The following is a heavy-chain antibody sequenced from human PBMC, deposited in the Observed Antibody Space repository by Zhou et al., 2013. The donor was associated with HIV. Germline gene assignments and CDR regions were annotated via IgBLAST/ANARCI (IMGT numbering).Heavy chain of an antibody. CDR3: ARAKAVAESDAFDI. Sequence: QVQLVQSGAEVKKSGSSVKVSCKASGGSFDAYVISWVRQAPGQGLEWMGWINPNSGGTSYAQKFQGRVTIIADESTSTAYMELSSLRSEDTAVYYCARAKAVAESDAFDIWGQGTMVTVSS. CDR2: INPNSGGT. D-gene: IGHD6-19*01. CDR1: GGSFDAYV. J-gene: IGHJ3*02. V-gene: IGHV1-69*11.